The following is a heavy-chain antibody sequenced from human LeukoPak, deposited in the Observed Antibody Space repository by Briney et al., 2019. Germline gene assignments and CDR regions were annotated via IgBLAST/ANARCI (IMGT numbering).Heavy chain of an antibody. J-gene: IGHJ6*02. Sequence: GRSLRLSCAASGFTFDDYAMHWVRQAPGKGLEWVSGISWNSDSMGYADSVEGRFTISRDNAKKSLYLQMNSLRAEDTALHYCAKAVSYYYYGMDVWGQGTTVTVSS. CDR1: GFTFDDYA. CDR2: ISWNSDSM. D-gene: IGHD4-11*01. CDR3: AKAVSYYYYGMDV. V-gene: IGHV3-9*01.